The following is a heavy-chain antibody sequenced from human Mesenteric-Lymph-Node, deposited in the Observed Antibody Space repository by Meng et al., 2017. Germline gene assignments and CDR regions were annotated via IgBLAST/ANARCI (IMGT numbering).Heavy chain of an antibody. CDR1: GFTFSSNY. CDR2: ISGSGGST. CDR3: AKDRPPYCGGDCYSTDFDY. D-gene: IGHD2-21*02. Sequence: GESLKISCAASGFTFSSNYMSWVRRAPGKGLEWVSAISGSGGSTYYADSVKGRFTISRDNSKNTLYLQMNSLRAEDTAVYYCAKDRPPYCGGDCYSTDFDYWGQGTLVTVSS. J-gene: IGHJ4*02. V-gene: IGHV3-23*01.